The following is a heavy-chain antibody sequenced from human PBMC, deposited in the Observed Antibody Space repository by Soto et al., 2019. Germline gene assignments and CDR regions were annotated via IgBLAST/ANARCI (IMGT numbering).Heavy chain of an antibody. D-gene: IGHD6-13*01. Sequence: QVQLVQSGAEVKKPGASVKVSCKASGYTFTSYGISWVRQAPGQGLEWMGWISAYNGNTNYAQKLQGRVTMTTDTSTGTAYMELRSLRSDDTAVYYCAGVLGSSWYLLPDDYYGMDVWGQGTTVTVSS. CDR1: GYTFTSYG. CDR2: ISAYNGNT. J-gene: IGHJ6*02. CDR3: AGVLGSSWYLLPDDYYGMDV. V-gene: IGHV1-18*01.